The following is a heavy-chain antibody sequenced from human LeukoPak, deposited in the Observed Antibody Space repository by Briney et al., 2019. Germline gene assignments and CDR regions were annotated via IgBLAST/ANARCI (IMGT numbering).Heavy chain of an antibody. J-gene: IGHJ6*02. CDR1: GFMFGDYA. CDR3: ARELVVDPAMAAPYFYYYGMDV. CDR2: IRTEAYGGTT. V-gene: IGHV3-49*04. D-gene: IGHD5-18*01. Sequence: GGSLRLSCTASGFMFGDYAMSWVRQAPGKGLEWVGFIRTEAYGGTTEYAASVKGRFTISRDDSRSIAYLQLNSLKTEDTAVYWRARELVVDPAMAAPYFYYYGMDVWGQGTTVTVSS.